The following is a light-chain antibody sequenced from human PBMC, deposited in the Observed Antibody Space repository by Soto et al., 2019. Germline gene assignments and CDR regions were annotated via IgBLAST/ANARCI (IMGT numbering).Light chain of an antibody. V-gene: IGKV3-20*01. CDR1: QSLNSNY. CDR3: QQYDYLIT. CDR2: DAF. Sequence: EIVLTQSPGTLSLSPGERATLSCRASQSLNSNYLAWHQQKPGQAPRLLIYDAFNRATGIPDRFSGSGSGTDFTLTISRLEPEEFAVYFCQQYDYLITFGQGTRLEIK. J-gene: IGKJ5*01.